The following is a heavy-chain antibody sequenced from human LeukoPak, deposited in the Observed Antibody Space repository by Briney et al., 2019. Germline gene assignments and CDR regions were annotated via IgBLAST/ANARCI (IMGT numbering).Heavy chain of an antibody. J-gene: IGHJ4*02. CDR2: IIPIFDTA. Sequence: GASVKVSCKASGGTFSFYAISWVRQAPGQGLEWMGGIIPIFDTANYAQKFQGRVTITADKSTSTAYMELSSLRAEDTAVYYCAKDEGQITYDYWGQGTLVTVSS. CDR3: AKDEGQITYDY. V-gene: IGHV1-69*06. CDR1: GGTFSFYA.